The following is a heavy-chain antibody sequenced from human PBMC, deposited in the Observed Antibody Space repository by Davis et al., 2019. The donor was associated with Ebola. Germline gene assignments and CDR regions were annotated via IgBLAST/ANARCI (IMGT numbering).Heavy chain of an antibody. CDR2: INHSGST. CDR1: GGSFSGYY. V-gene: IGHV4-34*01. CDR3: ARVDPLEGMDV. Sequence: MPSETLSLTCAVYGGSFSGYYWSWIRQPPGKGLEWIGEINHSGSTNYNPSLKSRVTISVDTSKNQFSLKLSSVTAADTAVYYCARVDPLEGMDVWGQGITVTVSS. D-gene: IGHD1-1*01. J-gene: IGHJ6*02.